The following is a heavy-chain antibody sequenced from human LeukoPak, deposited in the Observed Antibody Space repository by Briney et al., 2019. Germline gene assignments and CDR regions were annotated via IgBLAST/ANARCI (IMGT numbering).Heavy chain of an antibody. CDR3: AYGSGSQNAGELDY. J-gene: IGHJ4*02. D-gene: IGHD3-10*01. Sequence: SVKVSCKASGGTFSSYAISWVRQAPGQGLEWMGGIIPTFGTANYAQKFQGRVTITADESTSTAYMELSSLRSEDTAVYYCAYGSGSQNAGELDYWGQGTLVTVSS. CDR1: GGTFSSYA. CDR2: IIPTFGTA. V-gene: IGHV1-69*01.